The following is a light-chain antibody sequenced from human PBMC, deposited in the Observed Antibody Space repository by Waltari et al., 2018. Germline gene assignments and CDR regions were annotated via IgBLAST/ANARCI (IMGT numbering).Light chain of an antibody. V-gene: IGKV3-20*01. CDR3: QHYGNSLFT. J-gene: IGKJ3*01. Sequence: IALTQSPGTLSLSPGERATLSCRASQTVGSSSLAWYQQKRGQAPRLLIYSASNRATGIPARCSGSGSGTNFTLTITRLEPEDFAVYFCQHYGNSLFTFGPGTRVDLK. CDR2: SAS. CDR1: QTVGSSS.